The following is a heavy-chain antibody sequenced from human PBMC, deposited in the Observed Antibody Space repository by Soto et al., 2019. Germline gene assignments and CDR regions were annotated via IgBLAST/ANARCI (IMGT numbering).Heavy chain of an antibody. J-gene: IGHJ3*02. D-gene: IGHD5-18*01. CDR3: TTDGPNVDTAIDFDI. CDR1: GFTFSNAW. CDR2: IKSKTDGGTT. Sequence: EVQLVESGGGLVKPGGSLRLSCAASGFTFSNAWMNWVRQAPGKGLEWVGRIKSKTDGGTTDYAAHVKGRFTISRDDSKNTLYLQMNSLKTEDTAVYYCTTDGPNVDTAIDFDIWGQGTMVTVSS. V-gene: IGHV3-15*07.